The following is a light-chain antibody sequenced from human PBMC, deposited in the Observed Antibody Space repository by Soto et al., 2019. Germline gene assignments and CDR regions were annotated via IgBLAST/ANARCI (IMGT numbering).Light chain of an antibody. CDR2: SDN. Sequence: QSVLTQPPSASGTPGQRVTISCSGSSSNIGRNPVNWFQQLPGTAPNLLIYSDNNRPSGVTDRFSGSKSGTSASLAISGLQSEDEADYYCASYEDSLSDGVFGGGTQLTVL. CDR1: SSNIGRNP. J-gene: IGLJ3*02. V-gene: IGLV1-44*01. CDR3: ASYEDSLSDGV.